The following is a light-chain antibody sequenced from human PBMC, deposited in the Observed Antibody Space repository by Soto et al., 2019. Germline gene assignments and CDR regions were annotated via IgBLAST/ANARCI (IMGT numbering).Light chain of an antibody. Sequence: EIVVTQSPATLSVSPGERATLSCRASQSVGNNFAWYQQKPGQAPRLLILATSTRATGVPARFSGSGSGTEFTLTISSPQSEDFAVYYCQQYGDWPLTFGGGAKVEIE. CDR2: ATS. CDR3: QQYGDWPLT. CDR1: QSVGNN. V-gene: IGKV3-15*01. J-gene: IGKJ4*01.